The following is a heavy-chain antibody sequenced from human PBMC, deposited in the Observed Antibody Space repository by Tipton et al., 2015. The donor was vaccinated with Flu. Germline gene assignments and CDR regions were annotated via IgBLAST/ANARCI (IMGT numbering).Heavy chain of an antibody. Sequence: TLSLTCAVSGYSISSGYYWGWVRQPPGKGLEWIGTVSRTGSTIYNPSLKSRVTISIDTSKNQFSLNMRSVTAADMAVYYCARRDHSNYVSDPKSWFDPWGQGTLVAVSS. CDR2: VSRTGST. J-gene: IGHJ5*02. V-gene: IGHV4-38-2*01. CDR1: GYSISSGYY. D-gene: IGHD4-11*01. CDR3: ARRDHSNYVSDPKSWFDP.